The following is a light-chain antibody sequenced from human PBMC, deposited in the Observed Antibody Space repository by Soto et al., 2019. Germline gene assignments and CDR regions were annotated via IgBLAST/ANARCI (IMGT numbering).Light chain of an antibody. V-gene: IGKV3-11*01. J-gene: IGKJ4*01. CDR2: DAS. CDR3: QQRSNWPLI. Sequence: EIVLTQSPATLSLSPGERATLSCRASQSVSSYLAWYQQKPGQAPRLLIYDASNRATGIPARFSGSGSGTDFTLPISSRDPEDFAVYYCQQRSNWPLIFGGGTKVVIK. CDR1: QSVSSY.